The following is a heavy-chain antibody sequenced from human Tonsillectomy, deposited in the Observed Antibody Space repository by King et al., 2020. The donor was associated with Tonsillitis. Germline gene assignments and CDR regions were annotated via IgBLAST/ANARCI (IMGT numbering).Heavy chain of an antibody. Sequence: VQLQESGPGLVKPSETLSLTCTVSGGSISSYYWSWIRQPPGKGLEWIGYIYYSGSTNYNPSLKSRVTISVDTSKNQFSLKLSSVTAADTAMYYCARLSDIVATEYAFDIWGQGTLVPGSS. CDR3: ARLSDIVATEYAFDI. D-gene: IGHD5-12*01. CDR2: IYYSGST. CDR1: GGSISSYY. V-gene: IGHV4-59*08. J-gene: IGHJ3*02.